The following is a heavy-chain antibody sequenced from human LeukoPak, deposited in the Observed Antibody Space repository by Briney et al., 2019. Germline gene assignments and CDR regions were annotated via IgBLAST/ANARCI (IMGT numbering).Heavy chain of an antibody. CDR2: IYSGGST. V-gene: IGHV3-66*02. J-gene: IGHJ4*02. D-gene: IGHD3-9*01. Sequence: GGSLRLSCAASGFTVSSNYMSWVRQAPGKGLEWVSVIYSGGSTYYADSVKGRFTISRDNSKNTLYLQMNSLRAEDTAVYYCATSEHVLRYFDWLNWGQGTLATVSS. CDR3: ATSEHVLRYFDWLN. CDR1: GFTVSSNY.